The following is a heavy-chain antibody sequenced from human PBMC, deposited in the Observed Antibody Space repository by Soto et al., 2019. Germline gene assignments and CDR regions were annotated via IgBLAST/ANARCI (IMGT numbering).Heavy chain of an antibody. Sequence: SETLSLTCTVSGGSVSSGSYYWSWIRQPPGKGLEWIGYIYYSGSTNYNPSLKSRVTISVDTSKNQFSLKLSSVTAADTAVYYCARLTYYYDSSGYYNNWLDPWGQGTLVTVSS. CDR3: ARLTYYYDSSGYYNNWLDP. CDR2: IYYSGST. D-gene: IGHD3-22*01. V-gene: IGHV4-61*01. J-gene: IGHJ5*02. CDR1: GGSVSSGSYY.